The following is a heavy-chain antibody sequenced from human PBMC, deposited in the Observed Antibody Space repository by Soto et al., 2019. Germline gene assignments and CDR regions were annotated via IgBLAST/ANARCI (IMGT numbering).Heavy chain of an antibody. D-gene: IGHD6-19*01. CDR2: VIPTQRTT. Sequence: QVQLVQSGAEVKKPGTSVRVSCKASGDTFIGYSISWVRQAPGQGLEWMGWVIPTQRTTKYAQRFQGRVTMSLDRFASTTYLELSSLRSEYTALYFCVIDRLIVAVPGGRMDVWGQGTTVTVSS. CDR1: GDTFIGYS. J-gene: IGHJ6*02. CDR3: VIDRLIVAVPGGRMDV. V-gene: IGHV1-69*16.